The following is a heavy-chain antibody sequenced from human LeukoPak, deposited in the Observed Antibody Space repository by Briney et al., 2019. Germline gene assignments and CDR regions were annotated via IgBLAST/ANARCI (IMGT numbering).Heavy chain of an antibody. D-gene: IGHD6-13*01. J-gene: IGHJ6*02. CDR3: AKDGRIAAAGSYYYGMDV. CDR1: GFTFSSYG. V-gene: IGHV3-30*02. Sequence: GGSLRLSCAASGFTFSSYGMHWVRQAPGKGLEWVAVIWYDGSNKYYADSVKGRFTISRDNSKNTLYLQMNSLRAEDTAVYYCAKDGRIAAAGSYYYGMDVWGQGTTVTVSS. CDR2: IWYDGSNK.